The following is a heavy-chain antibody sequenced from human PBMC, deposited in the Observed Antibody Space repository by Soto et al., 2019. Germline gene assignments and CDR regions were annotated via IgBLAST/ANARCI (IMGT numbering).Heavy chain of an antibody. V-gene: IGHV1-2*02. CDR1: GYTFTGYY. CDR2: INPNSGGT. D-gene: IGHD6-13*01. CDR3: ARDLTGIAEDGREGTGYYGMDV. J-gene: IGHJ6*02. Sequence: ASVKVSCKASGYTFTGYYMHWVRQAPGQGLEWMGWINPNSGGTNYAQKFQGRVTMTRDTSISTAYMELSRLRSDDTAVYYCARDLTGIAEDGREGTGYYGMDVWGQGTTVTVSS.